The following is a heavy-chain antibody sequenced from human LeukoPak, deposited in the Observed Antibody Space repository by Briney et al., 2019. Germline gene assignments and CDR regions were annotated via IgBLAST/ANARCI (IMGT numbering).Heavy chain of an antibody. CDR2: ISYDGSNK. V-gene: IGHV3-30*03. CDR1: GFTFSSYG. Sequence: PGRSLRLSCAASGFTFSSYGMHWVRQAPGKGLEWVAVISYDGSNKYYADSVKGRFTISRDNAKNTLDLQMNSLRADDTAVFYCVRDRGGSFDYWGQGTLVTVSS. CDR3: VRDRGGSFDY. D-gene: IGHD3-16*01. J-gene: IGHJ4*02.